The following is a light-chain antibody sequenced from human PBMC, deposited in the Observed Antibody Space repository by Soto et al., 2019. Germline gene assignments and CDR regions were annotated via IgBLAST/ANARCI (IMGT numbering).Light chain of an antibody. V-gene: IGKV3-20*01. J-gene: IGKJ4*01. CDR2: GAS. CDR3: QPYGSLVVT. Sequence: EIVLTQSPGTLSLSPGERATLSCRASQSVSSTYLAWYQQTPGQAPRLLIYGASSRATGIPDRFSGSGSGTDFTLTISRLEPEDFAVYYCQPYGSLVVTFGGGTKVEIK. CDR1: QSVSSTY.